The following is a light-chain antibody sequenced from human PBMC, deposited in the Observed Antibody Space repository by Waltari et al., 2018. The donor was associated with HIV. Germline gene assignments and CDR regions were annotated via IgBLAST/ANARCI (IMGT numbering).Light chain of an antibody. CDR3: QQRSNWPPLT. CDR2: DAS. Sequence: EIVLTQSPATLSLSPGERATLSCRASQSVSNYLAWYQQKPGQPPRLLIYDASNRATGIPARFSGSGSGTDFTLTISSLEPEDSAVYYGQQRSNWPPLTFGGGTKVEI. V-gene: IGKV3-11*01. J-gene: IGKJ4*01. CDR1: QSVSNY.